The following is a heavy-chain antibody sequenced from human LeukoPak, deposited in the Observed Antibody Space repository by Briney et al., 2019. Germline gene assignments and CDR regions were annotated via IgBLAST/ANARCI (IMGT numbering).Heavy chain of an antibody. V-gene: IGHV1-8*02. J-gene: IGHJ6*03. CDR2: INPNSGGT. D-gene: IGHD3-10*01. Sequence: ASVKVSCKASGYTFTSYGISWVRQAPGQGLEWMGWINPNSGGTNYAQKFQGRVTMTRNTSISTAYMELSSLRSEDTAVYYCARGSKNLLLQLPHYMDVWGKGTTVTVSS. CDR3: ARGSKNLLLQLPHYMDV. CDR1: GYTFTSYG.